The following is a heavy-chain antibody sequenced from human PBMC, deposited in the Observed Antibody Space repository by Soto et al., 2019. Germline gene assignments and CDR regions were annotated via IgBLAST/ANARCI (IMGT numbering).Heavy chain of an antibody. J-gene: IGHJ4*02. CDR1: GGPIGSSTYY. Sequence: QLQLQESGPGLVKPSETLSLTCTVSGGPIGSSTYYWSWIRQPPGKGLEWIGSGYHTGTTYYNPSLKSPVTISVDTSKNQFSLKLTSVTAADTAVYYCAIPHYSSSSPFDYWGQGTLVTVSS. D-gene: IGHD6-6*01. CDR3: AIPHYSSSSPFDY. V-gene: IGHV4-39*01. CDR2: GYHTGTT.